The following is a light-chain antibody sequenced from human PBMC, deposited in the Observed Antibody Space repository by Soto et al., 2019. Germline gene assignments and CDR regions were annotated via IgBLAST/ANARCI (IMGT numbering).Light chain of an antibody. CDR1: QSVSSSQ. J-gene: IGKJ1*01. V-gene: IGKV3-20*01. CDR2: DAS. Sequence: EIVLTQSPGTLSLSPGERATLSCRASQSVSSSQLAWYQQKPGQAPRLVIYDASTRATGIPDRFSASGSGTDFTLTISRLEPEEFAVYHCQLYGSSPPWTFGQGTKVEIK. CDR3: QLYGSSPPWT.